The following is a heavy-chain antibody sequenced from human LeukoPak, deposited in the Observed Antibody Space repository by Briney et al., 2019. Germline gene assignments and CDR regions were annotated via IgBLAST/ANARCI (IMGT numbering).Heavy chain of an antibody. CDR1: GYTFTSYA. Sequence: ASVKVSCKASGYTFTSYAMNWVRQAPGQGLEWMGWINTNTGNPTYAQGFTGRFVFSLDTSVSTAYLQISSLKAEDTAVYYCARVYYDFWSGYWDAFDIWGQGTMVTVSS. J-gene: IGHJ3*02. V-gene: IGHV7-4-1*02. CDR3: ARVYYDFWSGYWDAFDI. CDR2: INTNTGNP. D-gene: IGHD3-3*01.